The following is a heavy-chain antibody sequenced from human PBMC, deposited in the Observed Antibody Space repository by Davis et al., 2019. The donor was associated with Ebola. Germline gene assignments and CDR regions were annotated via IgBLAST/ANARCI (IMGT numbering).Heavy chain of an antibody. CDR3: ARDGDFYDFWSGSTDYYYMDV. CDR2: ISAYNGNT. J-gene: IGHJ6*03. D-gene: IGHD3-3*01. V-gene: IGHV1-18*01. CDR1: GYTFTSYG. Sequence: ASVKVSCKASGYTFTSYGISWVRQAPGQGLEWMGWISAYNGNTNYAQKLQGRVTMTTDTSTSTAYMELRSLRSDDTAVYYCARDGDFYDFWSGSTDYYYMDVWGKGTTVTVSS.